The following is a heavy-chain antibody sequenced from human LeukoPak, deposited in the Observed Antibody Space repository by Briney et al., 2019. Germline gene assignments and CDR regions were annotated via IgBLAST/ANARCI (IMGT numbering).Heavy chain of an antibody. D-gene: IGHD2-15*01. CDR3: AKTVVVAATEDEYYFDY. V-gene: IGHV3-9*01. Sequence: GGSLRLSCAASGFTFDDYAMHWVRQAPGKGLEWVSGISWNSGSIGYADSVKGRFTISRDNAKNSLYLQMNSLRAEDTALYCCAKTVVVAATEDEYYFDYWGQGTLVTVSS. CDR2: ISWNSGSI. CDR1: GFTFDDYA. J-gene: IGHJ4*02.